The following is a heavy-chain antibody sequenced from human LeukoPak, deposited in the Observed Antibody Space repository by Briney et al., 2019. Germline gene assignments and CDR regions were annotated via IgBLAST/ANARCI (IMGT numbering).Heavy chain of an antibody. V-gene: IGHV1-46*01. Sequence: GASVKVACKASGYTFTSYNIHWVRQPPGQGLEWMGIFTPSGGSTSYAQKFQGRVTMNRDTSTSTVYMEMSSLRSEDTAVYYCARGGHSSGFEYFPHWGQGTLVTVSS. CDR2: FTPSGGST. D-gene: IGHD3-22*01. J-gene: IGHJ1*01. CDR3: ARGGHSSGFEYFPH. CDR1: GYTFTSYN.